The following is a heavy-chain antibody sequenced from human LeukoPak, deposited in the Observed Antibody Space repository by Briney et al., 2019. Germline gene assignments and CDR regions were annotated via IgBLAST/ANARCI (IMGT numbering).Heavy chain of an antibody. Sequence: SETLSLTCAVYGGSFSGYYWSWIRQPPGKGLEWIGEINHSGSTNYNPSLKSRVTISVDTSKNQFSLKLSSVTAADTAVYYCARLSEDIVVVVAATGFDYWGQGTLVTVSS. D-gene: IGHD2-15*01. J-gene: IGHJ4*02. CDR2: INHSGST. CDR1: GGSFSGYY. V-gene: IGHV4-34*01. CDR3: ARLSEDIVVVVAATGFDY.